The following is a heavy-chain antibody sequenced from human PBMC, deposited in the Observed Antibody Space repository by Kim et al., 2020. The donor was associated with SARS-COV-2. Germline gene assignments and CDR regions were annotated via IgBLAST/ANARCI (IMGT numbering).Heavy chain of an antibody. CDR3: AKGGGLAARHFDL. Sequence: YTDSLKGRLTISRDNSKNMLFLQMSSLRAADTAIYYCAKGGGLAARHFDLWGQGTLVTVSS. V-gene: IGHV3-23*01. J-gene: IGHJ4*02. D-gene: IGHD6-6*01.